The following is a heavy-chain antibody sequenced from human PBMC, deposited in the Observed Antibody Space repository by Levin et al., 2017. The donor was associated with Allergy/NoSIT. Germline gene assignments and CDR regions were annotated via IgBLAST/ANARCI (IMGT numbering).Heavy chain of an antibody. CDR1: GGSISSSNW. Sequence: PGGSLRLSCAVSGGSISSSNWWSWVRQPPGKGLEWIGEIYHSGSTNYNPSLKSRVTISVDKSKNQFSLKLSSVTAADTAVYYCARDSNDKSRDGYPNAFDIWGQGTMVTVSS. J-gene: IGHJ3*02. CDR2: IYHSGST. D-gene: IGHD5-24*01. V-gene: IGHV4-4*02. CDR3: ARDSNDKSRDGYPNAFDI.